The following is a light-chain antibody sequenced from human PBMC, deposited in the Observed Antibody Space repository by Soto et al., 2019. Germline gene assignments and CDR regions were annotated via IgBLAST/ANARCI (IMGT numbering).Light chain of an antibody. CDR3: HSRA. CDR1: QSISSW. J-gene: IGKJ5*01. V-gene: IGKV1-5*01. Sequence: DIQMTQSPSTLSASVGDRVTITCRASQSISSWLAWYQQKPGKAPKLLIYDASTLESGVPSRFSGSGSETEFTLTISRLQPDDFATYFCHSRAFGQGTRL. CDR2: DAS.